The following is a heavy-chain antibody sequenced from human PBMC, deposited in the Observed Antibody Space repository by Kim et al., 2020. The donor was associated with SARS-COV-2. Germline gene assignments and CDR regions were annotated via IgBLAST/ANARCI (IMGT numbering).Heavy chain of an antibody. V-gene: IGHV1-18*01. CDR1: GPMFTSYT. CDR3: STSSRWDWTYYGLDF. J-gene: IGHJ6*02. D-gene: IGHD6-13*01. CDR2: FSIFNDNT. Sequence: ASVKVSCKVSGPMFTSYTINWVRQAPGHGLQWMGWFSIFNDNTKYAQMVQHRITLTTNISTSTAYMELRSLISDDTAVYYFSTSSRWDWTYYGLDFWRQG.